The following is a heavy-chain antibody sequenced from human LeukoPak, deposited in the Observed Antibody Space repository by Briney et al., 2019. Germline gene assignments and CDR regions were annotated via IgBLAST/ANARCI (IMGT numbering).Heavy chain of an antibody. J-gene: IGHJ4*02. CDR3: ARALVVPAAIVSWRSLGY. V-gene: IGHV1-2*02. CDR2: INPNNGGT. Sequence: ASVKVSCKASGYTFTGYYIHWARQAPGQGLEWMGWINPNNGGTNYAQKFQGRVTMTRDTSISTAYMELSRLRSDDTAVYYCARALVVPAAIVSWRSLGYWGQGTLVTVSS. CDR1: GYTFTGYY. D-gene: IGHD2-2*01.